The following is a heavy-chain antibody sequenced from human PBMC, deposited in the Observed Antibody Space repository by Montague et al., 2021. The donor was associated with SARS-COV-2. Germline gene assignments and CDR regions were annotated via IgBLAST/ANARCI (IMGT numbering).Heavy chain of an antibody. J-gene: IGHJ4*02. D-gene: IGHD3-10*01. Sequence: SETLSLTCAVYGGSFSGYYWSWIRQPPEKGLEWIGEINQSGRTNNNPSLKSRVIISVDTSKNQFSLKLSSVTAADTAVYYRARRGSSVWGVTVSDELDYWGQGILVIVSS. CDR1: GGSFSGYY. CDR3: ARRGSSVWGVTVSDELDY. V-gene: IGHV4-34*01. CDR2: INQSGRT.